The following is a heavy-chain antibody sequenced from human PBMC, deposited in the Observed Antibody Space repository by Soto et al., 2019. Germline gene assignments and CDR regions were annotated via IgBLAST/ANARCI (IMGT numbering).Heavy chain of an antibody. CDR3: ARNTSGRNFHY. CDR1: SSPINSRYY. CDR2: IYHSGST. Sequence: KPSETLSLTCTVSSSPINSRYYWGWIRQTPGKGLEWVASIYHSGSTHYNPSLKSRATISVDTSNNQFSLRLSSVTAADTAIYYCARNTSGRNFHYWGQGTQVTISS. V-gene: IGHV4-38-2*02. J-gene: IGHJ4*02.